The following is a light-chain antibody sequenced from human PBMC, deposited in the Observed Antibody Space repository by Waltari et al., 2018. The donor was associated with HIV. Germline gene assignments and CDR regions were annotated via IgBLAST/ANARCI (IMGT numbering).Light chain of an antibody. CDR3: QQFETYYI. Sequence: DIRMTQSPSTLSAFIGDRVTISCRASQNIGNFLAWYQLKPGKAPKLLISLASSRERGVPIRFSGSGSGSDFSLTISGLQYEDFATYYCQQFETYYIFGQGTRLE. CDR2: LAS. J-gene: IGKJ2*01. CDR1: QNIGNF. V-gene: IGKV1-5*03.